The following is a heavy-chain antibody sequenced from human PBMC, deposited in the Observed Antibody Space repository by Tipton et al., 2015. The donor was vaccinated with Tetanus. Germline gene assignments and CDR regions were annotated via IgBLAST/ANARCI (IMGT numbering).Heavy chain of an antibody. CDR1: GGSISSYY. J-gene: IGHJ4*02. Sequence: TLSLTCTVSGGSISSYYWSWIRQPPGKGLEWIGYIYYSGSTNYNPSLKSRVTISVDTSKNQFSLKLSSVTAADTAVYYCARAPYDSSDYWGQGTLVTVSS. V-gene: IGHV4-59*01. CDR3: ARAPYDSSDY. CDR2: IYYSGST. D-gene: IGHD3-22*01.